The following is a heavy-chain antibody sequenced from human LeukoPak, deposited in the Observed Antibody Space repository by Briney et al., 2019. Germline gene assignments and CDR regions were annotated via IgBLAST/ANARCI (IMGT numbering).Heavy chain of an antibody. D-gene: IGHD5-12*01. CDR3: ARNFMVATEFDP. CDR2: ISSSGSTI. Sequence: PGGSLRLSCAASGFTFSSYEMNWVRQAPGKGLEWVSYISSSGSTIYYADSVKGRFTISRDNAKNSLYLQMNSLRAEDTAVYYCARNFMVATEFDPWGQGTLVTVSS. V-gene: IGHV3-48*03. CDR1: GFTFSSYE. J-gene: IGHJ5*02.